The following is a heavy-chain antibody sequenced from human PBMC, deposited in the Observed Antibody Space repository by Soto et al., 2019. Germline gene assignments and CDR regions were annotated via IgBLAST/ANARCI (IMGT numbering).Heavy chain of an antibody. CDR3: AREDQWVAESNGDVFDI. Sequence: QVHLVQSGAEVKKPGASVKVSCKASGYTFTNYGISWVRQAPGQGLEWWGWISGYNGQASYADKFQGRVTMSTDTSKSTAYMELRSLRSDDTAVYYCAREDQWVAESNGDVFDIWGQGTKVTVSS. D-gene: IGHD6-19*01. CDR2: ISGYNGQA. CDR1: GYTFTNYG. V-gene: IGHV1-18*01. J-gene: IGHJ3*02.